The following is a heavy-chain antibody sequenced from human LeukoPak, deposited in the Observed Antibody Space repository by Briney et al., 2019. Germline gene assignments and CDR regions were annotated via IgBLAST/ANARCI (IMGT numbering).Heavy chain of an antibody. CDR3: ARGVAVAGVYYYGMDV. CDR2: IYYSGST. Sequence: SETLSLTCTVSGGSISSSSYYWGWIRQPPGKGLEWLGSIYYSGSTYYNPSLKSRVTISVDTSKNQFSLKLSSVTAADTAVYYCARGVAVAGVYYYGMDVWGQGTTVTVSS. D-gene: IGHD6-19*01. CDR1: GGSISSSSYY. V-gene: IGHV4-39*01. J-gene: IGHJ6*02.